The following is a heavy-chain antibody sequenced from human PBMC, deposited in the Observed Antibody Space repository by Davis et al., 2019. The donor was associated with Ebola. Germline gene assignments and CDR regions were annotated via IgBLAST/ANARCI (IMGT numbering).Heavy chain of an antibody. Sequence: GESLKISCAASGFTFSSYGMHWVRQAPGKGLEWVAVISYDGSNKYYADSVKGRFTISRDNSKNTLYLQMNSLRAEDTAVYYCAKVGGSDPTGDYWGQGTLVTVSS. D-gene: IGHD4-11*01. CDR2: ISYDGSNK. CDR3: AKVGGSDPTGDY. CDR1: GFTFSSYG. V-gene: IGHV3-30*18. J-gene: IGHJ4*02.